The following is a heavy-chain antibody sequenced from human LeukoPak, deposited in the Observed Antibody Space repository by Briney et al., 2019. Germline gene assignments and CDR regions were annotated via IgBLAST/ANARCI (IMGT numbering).Heavy chain of an antibody. V-gene: IGHV1-46*01. J-gene: IGHJ6*02. Sequence: ASVKVSCKASGYTFTSYYMHWVRQAPGQGLEWMGIINPSGGSTSYAQKFQGRVTMTRDTSTSTVYMELSSLRSEDTAVYYCARDYYQQLVQGGYYYYGMDVWGQGTTVTVSS. CDR1: GYTFTSYY. D-gene: IGHD6-6*01. CDR3: ARDYYQQLVQGGYYYYGMDV. CDR2: INPSGGST.